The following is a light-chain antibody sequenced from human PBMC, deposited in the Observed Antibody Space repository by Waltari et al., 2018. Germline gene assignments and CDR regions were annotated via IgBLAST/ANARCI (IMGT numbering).Light chain of an antibody. Sequence: DIVMTQSPDSLAVSLGEGTSINCKASQSVLYSSDNKNYLAWYRQKPGQPPNLLIYWASTRGSGVPGRFSGSGSGTDFTLTISSLQAEDVAVYYCQQYYSTPYTFGQGTKLEIK. CDR2: WAS. V-gene: IGKV4-1*01. CDR3: QQYYSTPYT. J-gene: IGKJ2*01. CDR1: QSVLYSSDNKNY.